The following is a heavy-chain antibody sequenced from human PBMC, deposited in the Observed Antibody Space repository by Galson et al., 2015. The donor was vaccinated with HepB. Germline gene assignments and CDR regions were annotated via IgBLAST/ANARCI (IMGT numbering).Heavy chain of an antibody. CDR1: GYTFTSYG. V-gene: IGHV1-18*01. D-gene: IGHD1-26*01. CDR3: ARDLGAQLVGATTPDAFDI. J-gene: IGHJ3*02. Sequence: SVKVSCKASGYTFTSYGISWVRQAPGQGLEWMGWISAYNGNTNYAQKLQGRVTMTTDTSTSTAYMELRSLRSDDTAVYYCARDLGAQLVGATTPDAFDIWGQGTMVTVSS. CDR2: ISAYNGNT.